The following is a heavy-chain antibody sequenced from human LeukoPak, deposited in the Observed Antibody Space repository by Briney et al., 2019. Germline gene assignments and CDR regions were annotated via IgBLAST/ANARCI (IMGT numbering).Heavy chain of an antibody. CDR3: ASLEGYGDYKWFDP. J-gene: IGHJ5*02. Sequence: GGSLRLSCAASGFTFSSYATSWVRQAPGKGLEWVSAISGSGGSTYYADSVKGRFTISRDNSKNTLYLQMNSLRAEDTAVYYCASLEGYGDYKWFDPWGQGTLVTVSS. V-gene: IGHV3-23*01. CDR2: ISGSGGST. D-gene: IGHD4-17*01. CDR1: GFTFSSYA.